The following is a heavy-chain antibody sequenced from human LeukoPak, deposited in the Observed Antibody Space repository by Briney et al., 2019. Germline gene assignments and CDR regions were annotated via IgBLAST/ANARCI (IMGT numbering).Heavy chain of an antibody. CDR3: ARGLHYERSGYCPFDY. D-gene: IGHD3-22*01. Sequence: GGSLRLSCAASGFIVSNNYMNWVRQAPGKGLEWVSIIYSGGGTYYADSVKGRFTISRDNSKNTLYLQMNSLRADDTAVYSCARGLHYERSGYCPFDYWGPGTLSPSPQ. CDR2: IYSGGGT. J-gene: IGHJ4*02. V-gene: IGHV3-53*01. CDR1: GFIVSNNY.